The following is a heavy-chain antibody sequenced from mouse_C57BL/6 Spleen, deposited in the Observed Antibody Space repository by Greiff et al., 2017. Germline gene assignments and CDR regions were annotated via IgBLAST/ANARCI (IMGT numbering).Heavy chain of an antibody. D-gene: IGHD2-4*01. V-gene: IGHV5-17*01. CDR3: ARGDYDAYYFDD. Sequence: EVMLVESGGGLVKPGGSLKLSCAASGFTFSDYGMHWVRQAPEKGLEWVAYISSGSSTIYYEDTVKGRFTISRDNAKNTLFLQMTSLRSEDTAMYYCARGDYDAYYFDDWGQGTTLTVSS. CDR2: ISSGSSTI. CDR1: GFTFSDYG. J-gene: IGHJ2*01.